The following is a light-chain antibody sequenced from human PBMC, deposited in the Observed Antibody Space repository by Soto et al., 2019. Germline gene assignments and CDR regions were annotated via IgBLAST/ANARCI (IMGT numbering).Light chain of an antibody. CDR3: QQYDNLSLT. CDR1: QDISNY. CDR2: DAS. V-gene: IGKV1-33*01. J-gene: IGKJ4*01. Sequence: DIQMTQSPSSLSASVGDRVTITCQASQDISNYLNWYQQKPGKAPKLLIYDASNLETGVPSRFSGSGSGTDLTFTISSLQPEDIATYYCQQYDNLSLTFGGGTKV.